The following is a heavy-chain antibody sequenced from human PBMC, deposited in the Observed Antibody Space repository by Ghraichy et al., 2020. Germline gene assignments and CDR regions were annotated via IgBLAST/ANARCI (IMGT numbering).Heavy chain of an antibody. CDR2: IYYSGST. Sequence: ESLNISCTVSGGSVSSGSYYWSWIRQPPGKGLEWIGYIYYSGSTNYNPSLKSRVTISVDTSKNQFSLKLSSVTAADTAVYYCARAAAGTEGGWFDPWGQGTLVTVSS. CDR1: GGSVSSGSYY. J-gene: IGHJ5*02. CDR3: ARAAAGTEGGWFDP. D-gene: IGHD1-1*01. V-gene: IGHV4-61*01.